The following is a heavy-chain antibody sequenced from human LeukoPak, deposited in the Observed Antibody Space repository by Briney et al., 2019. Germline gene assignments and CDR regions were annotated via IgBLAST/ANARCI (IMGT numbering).Heavy chain of an antibody. CDR2: INSGNTT. D-gene: IGHD6-19*01. Sequence: GGSLRLSRAASGFAFSSFAMGWVRQSPGKGLEWLSTINSGNTTFYSDSGKGRFTILRDNSKNTLYLHMDSLRPDDTATYYCTKELHVAVAVADYYYFYMDVWGRGTAVTVSS. CDR1: GFAFSSFA. CDR3: TKELHVAVAVADYYYFYMDV. V-gene: IGHV3-23*01. J-gene: IGHJ6*03.